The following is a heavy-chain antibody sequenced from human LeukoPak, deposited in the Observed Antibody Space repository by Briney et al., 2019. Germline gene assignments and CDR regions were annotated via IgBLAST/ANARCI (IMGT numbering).Heavy chain of an antibody. CDR2: INHSGST. J-gene: IGHJ4*02. Sequence: PSETLSLTCAVYGGSFSGYYWSWIRQPPGKGLEWIGEINHSGSTNYNPSLKSRVTISVDTSKNQFSRKLSSVTAAHTAVYYCXRGRRGEDYXGQGTLVTVSS. V-gene: IGHV4-34*01. D-gene: IGHD5-24*01. CDR3: XRGRRGEDY. CDR1: GGSFSGYY.